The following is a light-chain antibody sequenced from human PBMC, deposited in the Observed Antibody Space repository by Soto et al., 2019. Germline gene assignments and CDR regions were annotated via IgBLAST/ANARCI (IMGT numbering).Light chain of an antibody. CDR3: QQ. J-gene: IGKJ1*01. CDR2: DAS. Sequence: EIVLTQSPATLSLSPGERATLSCRASQSVSSYLAWYQQKPGQAPRLLIYDASSRATGIPDRFSGSGSGTDFTLTISRLEPEDFAVYYCQQFGQGTKVDI. V-gene: IGKV3-11*01. CDR1: QSVSSY.